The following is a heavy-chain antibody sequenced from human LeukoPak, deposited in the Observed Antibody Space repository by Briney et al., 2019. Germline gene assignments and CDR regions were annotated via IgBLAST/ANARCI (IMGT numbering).Heavy chain of an antibody. Sequence: SQTLSLTCAVSGGSISSGGYSWSWIRQPPGKGLEWIGYIYYSGSTYYNPSLKSRVTISVDTSKNQFSLKLSSVTAADTAVYYCARVSNTDTAMDPLDYWGQGTLVTVSS. D-gene: IGHD5-18*01. CDR3: ARVSNTDTAMDPLDY. CDR2: IYYSGST. J-gene: IGHJ4*02. V-gene: IGHV4-31*11. CDR1: GGSISSGGYS.